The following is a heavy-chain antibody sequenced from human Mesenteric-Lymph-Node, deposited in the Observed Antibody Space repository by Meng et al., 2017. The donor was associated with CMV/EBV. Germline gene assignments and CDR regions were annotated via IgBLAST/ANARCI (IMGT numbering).Heavy chain of an antibody. V-gene: IGHV4-34*01. CDR1: GGSFSGYY. CDR3: ARHQRWLKSEGGFNY. J-gene: IGHJ4*02. D-gene: IGHD4-23*01. Sequence: VQLQQWGARLVKPSESLSLTCAVYGGSFSGYYWSWIRQPPGKGLEWIGEINHSGSTNYNPSLKSRVTISVDTSKNQFSLKLSSVTAADTAVYYCARHQRWLKSEGGFNYWGQGALVTVSS. CDR2: INHSGST.